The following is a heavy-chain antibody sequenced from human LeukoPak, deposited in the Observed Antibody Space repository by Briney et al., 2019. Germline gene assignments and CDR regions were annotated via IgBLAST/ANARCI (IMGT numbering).Heavy chain of an antibody. CDR3: AKDPHSSSWYYFDY. V-gene: IGHV3-30*18. D-gene: IGHD6-13*01. Sequence: PGRSLRLSCAASRFTFSYFAMHWVRQAPGKGLEWVAVLSDDGSNKFYADSVKGRFTISRDNSKNTLYLQMNSLRAEDTAFYYCAKDPHSSSWYYFDYWGPGSLVTVSS. J-gene: IGHJ4*02. CDR2: LSDDGSNK. CDR1: RFTFSYFA.